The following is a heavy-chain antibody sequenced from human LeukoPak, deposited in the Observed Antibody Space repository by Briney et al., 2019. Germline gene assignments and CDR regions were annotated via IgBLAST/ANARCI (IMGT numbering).Heavy chain of an antibody. CDR3: ARGLWGTYYFDY. CDR1: GGTFSSYA. V-gene: IGHV1-69*13. D-gene: IGHD3-16*01. J-gene: IGHJ4*02. Sequence: ASVKVSCKASGGTFSSYAISWVRQAPGQGLEWMGGIIPIFGTANYAQKFQGRVTITADESTSTAYMELSRLRSDDTAVYYCARGLWGTYYFDYWGQGTLVTVSS. CDR2: IIPIFGTA.